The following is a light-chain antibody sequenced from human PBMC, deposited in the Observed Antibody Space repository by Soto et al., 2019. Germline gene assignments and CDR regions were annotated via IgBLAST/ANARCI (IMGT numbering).Light chain of an antibody. CDR3: VLYMGSGTVV. J-gene: IGLJ2*01. CDR1: SGSVSTSYY. CDR2: STN. V-gene: IGLV8-61*01. Sequence: QTVVTQQPSFSVSPGGTVTLTCGLSSGSVSTSYYPSWYQQTPGQAPRTLIYSTNTRSSGVPDRFSGSMLGNKAALTITGAQAEDESDYYCVLYMGSGTVVFGGGTKVTVL.